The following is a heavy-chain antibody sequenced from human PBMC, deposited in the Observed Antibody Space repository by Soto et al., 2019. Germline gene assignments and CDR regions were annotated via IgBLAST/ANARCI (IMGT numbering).Heavy chain of an antibody. J-gene: IGHJ4*02. Sequence: GGSLRLSCAASGFTFSSYAMSWVRQAPGKGLEWVSLVSATGGSTYYADSVKGRFTISRDNSRNTVYLQMNSLRADDTAVYYCAKDRLAGGFDYWGQGTLVTVSS. CDR1: GFTFSSYA. D-gene: IGHD3-16*01. CDR2: VSATGGST. V-gene: IGHV3-23*01. CDR3: AKDRLAGGFDY.